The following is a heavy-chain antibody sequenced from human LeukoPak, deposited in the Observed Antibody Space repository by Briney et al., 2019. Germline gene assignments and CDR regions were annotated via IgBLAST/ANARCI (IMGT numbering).Heavy chain of an antibody. CDR1: GFTFSSYS. CDR2: ISSSSSYI. Sequence: GGSLRLSCAASGFTFSSYSMNWVRQAPGKGLEWVSSISSSSSYIYYADSVKGRFTISRDNAKNSLYLQMNSLRAEDTAVYYCASDPWTLYSSGWPFDYWGQGALVTVSS. V-gene: IGHV3-21*01. D-gene: IGHD6-19*01. J-gene: IGHJ4*02. CDR3: ASDPWTLYSSGWPFDY.